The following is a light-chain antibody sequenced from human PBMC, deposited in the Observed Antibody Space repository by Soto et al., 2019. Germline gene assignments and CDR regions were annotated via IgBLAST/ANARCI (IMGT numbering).Light chain of an antibody. CDR1: QSVSSSH. V-gene: IGKV3-20*01. Sequence: EIVLTQSPGTLSLSPGERATLSCRASQSVSSSHLAWYQQKPGQAPRLLIYGASNRATGIPDRFSGSGSETDFTLTISRLEPEDFAVYYCQQYVSSLTFGQGTRLEIK. CDR2: GAS. CDR3: QQYVSSLT. J-gene: IGKJ5*01.